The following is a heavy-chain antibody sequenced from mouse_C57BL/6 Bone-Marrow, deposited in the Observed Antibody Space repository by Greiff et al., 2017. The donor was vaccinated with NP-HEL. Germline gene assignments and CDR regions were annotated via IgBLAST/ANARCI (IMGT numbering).Heavy chain of an antibody. Sequence: EVMLVESGGDLVKPGGSLKLSCAASGFTFSSYGMSWVRQTPDKRLEWVATISSGGSYTYYPDSVKGRFTISRDNAKNTLYLQMSSLKSEDTAMYYCARHNWEDAMDYWGQGTSVTVSS. CDR3: ARHNWEDAMDY. CDR1: GFTFSSYG. J-gene: IGHJ4*01. D-gene: IGHD4-1*01. CDR2: ISSGGSYT. V-gene: IGHV5-6*01.